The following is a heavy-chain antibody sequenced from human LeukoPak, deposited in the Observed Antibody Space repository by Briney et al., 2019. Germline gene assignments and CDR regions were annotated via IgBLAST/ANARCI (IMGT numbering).Heavy chain of an antibody. CDR2: ISHIGST. CDR3: ARDRISINALDM. V-gene: IGHV4-59*11. J-gene: IGHJ3*02. Sequence: KTSETLSLTCTVSGASITGHYLTWIRQPPGNGLEWIGYISHIGSTSYNPSLKSRVTISVDTSKNQFSLKLTSVTAADTALYYCARDRISINALDMWGQGTMVTVSS. CDR1: GASITGHY. D-gene: IGHD1-14*01.